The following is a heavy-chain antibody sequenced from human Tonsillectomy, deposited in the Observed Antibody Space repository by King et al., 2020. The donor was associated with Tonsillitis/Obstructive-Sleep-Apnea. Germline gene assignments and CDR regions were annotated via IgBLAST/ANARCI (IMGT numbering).Heavy chain of an antibody. J-gene: IGHJ6*03. V-gene: IGHV4-34*01. CDR3: ARGAIAAAPPPHYMDV. CDR2: INHSGST. Sequence: VQLQQWGAGLLKPSETLSLTCAVYGGSFSDYYWSWIRQPPGKGLEWIGEINHSGSTNYNSSLKSRVTISVDTSKNQFSLKVNSVTAADTAVYYCARGAIAAAPPPHYMDVWGKGTTVTVSS. D-gene: IGHD6-13*01. CDR1: GGSFSDYY.